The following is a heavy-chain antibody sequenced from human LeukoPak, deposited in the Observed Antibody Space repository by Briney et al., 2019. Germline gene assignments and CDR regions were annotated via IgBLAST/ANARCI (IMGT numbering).Heavy chain of an antibody. CDR2: IHHSGST. CDR3: ASVYYYGSGSYYKEDYFDY. CDR1: GESFSGYY. Sequence: SETLSLTCAVYGESFSGYYWSWIRQPPGKGLEWIGEIHHSGSTNYNPSLKSRVTISVDTSKNQFSLKLSSVTAADTAVYYCASVYYYGSGSYYKEDYFDYWGQGTLVTVSS. V-gene: IGHV4-34*01. D-gene: IGHD3-10*01. J-gene: IGHJ4*02.